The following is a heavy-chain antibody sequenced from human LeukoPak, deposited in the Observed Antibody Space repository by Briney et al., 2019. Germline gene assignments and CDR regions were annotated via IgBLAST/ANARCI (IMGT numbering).Heavy chain of an antibody. V-gene: IGHV3-23*01. CDR2: ISTRGGNT. CDR3: ARQIGHCSGGSCCFDH. Sequence: PGGSLRLSCAASGFTFSSYAMSWLRQAPGKGLEWVSAISTRGGNTYYVGSVKGGFTVSRDNSKNTLYLQMNSLTAEDTAVYHCARQIGHCSGGSCCFDHWGQGTLVTASS. J-gene: IGHJ4*02. D-gene: IGHD2-15*01. CDR1: GFTFSSYA.